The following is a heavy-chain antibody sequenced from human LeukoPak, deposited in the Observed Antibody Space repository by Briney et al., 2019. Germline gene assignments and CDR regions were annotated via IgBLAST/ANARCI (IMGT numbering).Heavy chain of an antibody. D-gene: IGHD6-13*01. Sequence: PGGSLRLSCAASGFTFSSYGMHWVRQAPGQGLEWMGWINPDSGGTKYAQKFQGRVTMTRDTSSTTAYLELSGLTSDDTAMYYCAKVRDRLSSFYPAAWGQGTLVTVSS. J-gene: IGHJ4*02. V-gene: IGHV1-2*02. CDR2: INPDSGGT. CDR1: GFTFSSYG. CDR3: AKVRDRLSSFYPAA.